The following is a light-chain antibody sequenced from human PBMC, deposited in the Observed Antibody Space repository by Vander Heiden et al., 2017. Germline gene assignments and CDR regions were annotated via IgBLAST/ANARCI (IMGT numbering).Light chain of an antibody. CDR1: ALPKQY. CDR3: QSADSSGTYVV. V-gene: IGLV3-25*03. J-gene: IGLJ2*01. Sequence: SYELTQPPSVSVSPGQTARITCSGDALPKQYAYWYQQKPGQAPVLVIYKDSERPSGIPERFSGYSSGTTVTLTISGVQAEDEADYDCQSADSSGTYVVFGGGTKLTVL. CDR2: KDS.